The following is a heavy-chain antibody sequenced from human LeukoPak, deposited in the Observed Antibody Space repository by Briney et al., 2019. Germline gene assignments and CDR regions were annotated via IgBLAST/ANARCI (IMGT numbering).Heavy chain of an antibody. CDR2: IYPGDSDT. V-gene: IGHV5-51*01. Sequence: GESLKISCKGSGYSFTSYWIGWARQMPGKGLEWMGIIYPGDSDTRYSPSFQGQVTISADKSISTAYLQWSSLKSSDTAMYYCARPYYYGSGSRGSHYYYYMDVWGKGTTVTVSS. CDR3: ARPYYYGSGSRGSHYYYYMDV. J-gene: IGHJ6*03. CDR1: GYSFTSYW. D-gene: IGHD3-10*01.